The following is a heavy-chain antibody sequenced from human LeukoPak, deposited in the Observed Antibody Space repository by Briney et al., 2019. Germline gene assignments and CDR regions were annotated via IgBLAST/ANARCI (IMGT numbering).Heavy chain of an antibody. V-gene: IGHV3-30*02. D-gene: IGHD5-18*01. J-gene: IGHJ4*02. CDR1: GFTFSSYG. Sequence: GGSLRLSCAASGFTFSSYGMHWVRQAPGKGLEWVAFIRYDGSNKYYADSVKGRFTISRDNSKNTLYLQMNSLRAEDTAVYYCAKRSFSYTAMVYYSDYWGQGTLVTVSS. CDR2: IRYDGSNK. CDR3: AKRSFSYTAMVYYSDY.